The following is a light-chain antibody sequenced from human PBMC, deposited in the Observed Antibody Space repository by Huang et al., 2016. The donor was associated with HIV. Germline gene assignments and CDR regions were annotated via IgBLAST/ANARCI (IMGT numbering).Light chain of an antibody. J-gene: IGKJ3*01. CDR3: IQSLQTPFT. CDR1: QSLLHINGYNY. Sequence: DIVMTQSPLSLPVTPGVPASISCRSSQSLLHINGYNYLDWYLQKPVQSPQVLIFLGSTRASGVPDRFSGSGSGTIFTLKISRVEAEDVGVYYCIQSLQTPFTFGPGTKVDIK. V-gene: IGKV2-28*01. CDR2: LGS.